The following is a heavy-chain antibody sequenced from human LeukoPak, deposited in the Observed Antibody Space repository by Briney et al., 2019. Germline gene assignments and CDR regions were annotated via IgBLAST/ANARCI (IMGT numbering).Heavy chain of an antibody. CDR1: GFTFSSYA. CDR2: ISYDGSNK. Sequence: PGGSLRLSCAASGFTFSSYAMSWVRQAPGKGLEWVAVISYDGSNKYYADSVKGRFTISRDNSKNTLYLQMNSLRAEDTAVYYCARDLGYCSGGSCHYYYYGMDVWGQGTTVTVSS. CDR3: ARDLGYCSGGSCHYYYYGMDV. D-gene: IGHD2-15*01. V-gene: IGHV3-30-3*01. J-gene: IGHJ6*02.